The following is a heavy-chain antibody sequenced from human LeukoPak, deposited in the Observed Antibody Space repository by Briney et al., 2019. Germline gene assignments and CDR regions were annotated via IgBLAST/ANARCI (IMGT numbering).Heavy chain of an antibody. D-gene: IGHD6-6*01. V-gene: IGHV3-7*05. CDR3: ARGGIAARFAY. J-gene: IGHJ4*02. CDR2: IKQDGSAK. CDR1: GFTLFNYW. Sequence: GGSLRLSCAASGFTLFNYWMSWVRQAPGKGLEWVANIKQDGSAKYYADSVRGRFTISRDSAKDSLYLHMNSLRAEDTAVYYCARGGIAARFAYWGQGTLVTVSS.